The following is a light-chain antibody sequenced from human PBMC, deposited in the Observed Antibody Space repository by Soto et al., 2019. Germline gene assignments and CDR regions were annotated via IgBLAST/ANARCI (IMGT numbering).Light chain of an antibody. CDR3: QQYQSWPLT. CDR2: VAS. J-gene: IGKJ4*01. V-gene: IGKV3-15*01. CDR1: QSVTSN. Sequence: EIVMTQSPGTLSVSPGERATLSCRASQSVTSNLAWYQQKPGQAPRLLIYVASTRANGIPARFSGSGSGTEFTLTISSLQPEDSAVYYCQQYQSWPLTFGGGSKVEI.